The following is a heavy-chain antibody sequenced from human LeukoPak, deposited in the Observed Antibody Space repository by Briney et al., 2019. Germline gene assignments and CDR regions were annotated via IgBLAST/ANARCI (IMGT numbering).Heavy chain of an antibody. Sequence: PSETLSLTCTVSGGSISSGGYYWSWIRQHPGKGLEWIGYIYYSGSTYYNPSLKSRVTISVDTSKNQFSLKLSSVTAADTAVYYCARVGYSSSPPDVWGQGTTVTVSS. CDR3: ARVGYSSSPPDV. CDR1: GGSISSGGYY. CDR2: IYYSGST. D-gene: IGHD6-13*01. V-gene: IGHV4-31*03. J-gene: IGHJ6*02.